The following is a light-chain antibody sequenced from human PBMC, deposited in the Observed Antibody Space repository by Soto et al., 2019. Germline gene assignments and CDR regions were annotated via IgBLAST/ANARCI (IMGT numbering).Light chain of an antibody. CDR2: DVN. V-gene: IGLV2-8*01. Sequence: QSALTQPPSASGSPGQSVTISCTGTPNDVGGSNSVSWYQQHPGKAPNLMISDVNTRPSGVPDRFSGSKSGNTASLTVSGLQAADEAYYFCSSYAPSDVVFGGGTKLTVL. CDR1: PNDVGGSNS. CDR3: SSYAPSDVV. J-gene: IGLJ2*01.